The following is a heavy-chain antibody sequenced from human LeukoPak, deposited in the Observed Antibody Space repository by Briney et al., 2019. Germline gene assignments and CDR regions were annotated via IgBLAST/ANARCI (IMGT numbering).Heavy chain of an antibody. CDR3: AREDYYDSGSNDY. CDR1: GGTFRSYA. J-gene: IGHJ4*02. CDR2: IIPIFGTT. Sequence: SVKVSCKASGGTFRSYAISWVRQAPGQGLEWMGGIIPIFGTTNYAQKFQGRVTITADESTSTAYMELSSLRSEDTAVYYCAREDYYDSGSNDYWGQGTLVTVSS. D-gene: IGHD3-22*01. V-gene: IGHV1-69*01.